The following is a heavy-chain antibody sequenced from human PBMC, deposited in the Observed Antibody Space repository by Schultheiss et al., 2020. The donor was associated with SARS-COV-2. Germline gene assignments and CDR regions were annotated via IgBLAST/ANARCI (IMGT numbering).Heavy chain of an antibody. CDR2: IYYSGST. CDR3: ARDLGNDQQLAPDY. Sequence: SETLSLTCTVSGGSISSSSYYWGWIRQPPGKGLEWIGSIYYSGSTYFNPSLKSRVTISVDTSKNQFSLKLSSVTAADTAVYYCARDLGNDQQLAPDYWGQGTLVTVSS. CDR1: GGSISSSSYY. V-gene: IGHV4-39*01. J-gene: IGHJ4*02. D-gene: IGHD6-6*01.